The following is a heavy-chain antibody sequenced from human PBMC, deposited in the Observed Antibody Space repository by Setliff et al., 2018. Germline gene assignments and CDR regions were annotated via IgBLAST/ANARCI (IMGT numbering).Heavy chain of an antibody. CDR2: IWSDGRNK. CDR3: ARDRDDGSSFAEYFQH. Sequence: LRLSCAASGFTFRSYAMHWVRQAPGKGLEWVAIIWSDGRNKYYSDSVYGRFTVSRDNSKSTLYLQMNSLRVEDTAVYYCARDRDDGSSFAEYFQHWGQGTLVTVSS. CDR1: GFTFRSYA. D-gene: IGHD6-6*01. V-gene: IGHV3-33*01. J-gene: IGHJ1*01.